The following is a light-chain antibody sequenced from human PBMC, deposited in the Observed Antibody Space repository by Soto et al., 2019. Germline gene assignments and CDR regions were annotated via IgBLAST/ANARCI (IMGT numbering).Light chain of an antibody. CDR3: QQSYSTPPS. CDR2: AAS. Sequence: DIQITQSPSSVSASVGDRVTITCRASQSISSYLNWYQQKPGKAPKLLIYAASSLQSGVPSRFSGSGSGTDFTLTISSLQPEDFATYYCQQSYSTPPSFGQGTRLE. J-gene: IGKJ5*01. CDR1: QSISSY. V-gene: IGKV1-39*01.